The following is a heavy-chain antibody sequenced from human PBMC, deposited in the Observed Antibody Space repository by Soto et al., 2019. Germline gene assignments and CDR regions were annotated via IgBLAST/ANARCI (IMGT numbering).Heavy chain of an antibody. V-gene: IGHV4-34*01. J-gene: IGHJ4*02. CDR3: ARASYYDSSGLDY. CDR1: GGSFSGYY. Sequence: QVQLQQWGAGLLKPSETLSLTCAVYGGSFSGYYWSWIRQPPGKGLEWIGEINHSGSTNYNPSLKRRVTISVDTSKNQFSLKLSSVTAADTAVYYCARASYYDSSGLDYWGQGTLVTVSS. D-gene: IGHD3-22*01. CDR2: INHSGST.